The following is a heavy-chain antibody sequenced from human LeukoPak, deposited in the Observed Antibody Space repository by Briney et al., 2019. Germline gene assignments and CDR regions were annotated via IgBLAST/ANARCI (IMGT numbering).Heavy chain of an antibody. CDR3: ARRDIYYHYYGMDV. CDR1: GGSISSYY. Sequence: SETLSLTCTVSGGSISSYYWSWIRQPPGKGLEGIGYIYYSGSTNYNPSLKSRVTISVDTSKNQFSLKLSSVTAADTAVYYCARRDIYYHYYGMDVWGQGTTVTVSS. D-gene: IGHD2-15*01. J-gene: IGHJ6*02. CDR2: IYYSGST. V-gene: IGHV4-59*08.